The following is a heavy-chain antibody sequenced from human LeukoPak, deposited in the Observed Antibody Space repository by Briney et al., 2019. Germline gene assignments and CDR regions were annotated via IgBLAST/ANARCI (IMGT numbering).Heavy chain of an antibody. J-gene: IGHJ4*02. V-gene: IGHV3-21*01. CDR1: GFTFSSYS. CDR2: ISSSSSYI. D-gene: IGHD3-10*01. Sequence: GGSLRLSCAASGFTFSSYSMNWVRQAPGKGLEWVSSISSSSSYIYYADSVKGRFTISRDNAKNSLYLQMNSLRVEDTAVYYCSRGGNQYYFDYWGQGTLVTVSS. CDR3: SRGGNQYYFDY.